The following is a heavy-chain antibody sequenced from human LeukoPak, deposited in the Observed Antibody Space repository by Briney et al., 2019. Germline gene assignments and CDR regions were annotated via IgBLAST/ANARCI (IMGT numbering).Heavy chain of an antibody. V-gene: IGHV3-30*02. CDR3: ARDLDYGSGSYES. Sequence: GGSLRLSCAASGFTFSSYGMHWVRQAPGKGLEWVAFIRYDGSNKYYADSVKGRFTISRDNSKNTLYLQMNSLRAEDTAVYYCARDLDYGSGSYESWGQGTLVTVSS. CDR1: GFTFSSYG. CDR2: IRYDGSNK. D-gene: IGHD3-10*01. J-gene: IGHJ4*02.